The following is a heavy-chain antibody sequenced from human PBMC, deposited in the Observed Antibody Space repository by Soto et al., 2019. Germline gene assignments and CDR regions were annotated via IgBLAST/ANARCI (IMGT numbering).Heavy chain of an antibody. J-gene: IGHJ4*02. CDR3: ARAGPKSGYDSYFDY. CDR2: INHSGST. D-gene: IGHD5-12*01. CDR1: GGSFSGYY. V-gene: IGHV4-34*01. Sequence: PSETLYLTCAVYGGSFSGYYWSWIRQPPGKGLEWIVEINHSGSTNYNPSLKSRVTISVDTSKNQFSLKLSSVTAADTAVYYCARAGPKSGYDSYFDYWGQGTLVTVAS.